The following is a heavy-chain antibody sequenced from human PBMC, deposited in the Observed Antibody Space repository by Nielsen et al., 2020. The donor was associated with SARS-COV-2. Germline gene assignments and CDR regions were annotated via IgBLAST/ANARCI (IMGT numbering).Heavy chain of an antibody. CDR1: GFTFSSYS. Sequence: GGSLRLSCAASGFTFSSYSMHWVRQAPGKGLEWVAVISDDGSNKYYPDSVKGRFTISRDNAKNSLYLQMNSLRADDTAVYYCARGSFGELLSPFDYWGQGTQVTVSS. J-gene: IGHJ4*02. CDR3: ARGSFGELLSPFDY. D-gene: IGHD3-10*01. V-gene: IGHV3-30-3*01. CDR2: ISDDGSNK.